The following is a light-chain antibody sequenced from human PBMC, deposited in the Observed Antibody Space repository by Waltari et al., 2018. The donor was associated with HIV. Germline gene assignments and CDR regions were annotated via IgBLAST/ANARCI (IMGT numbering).Light chain of an antibody. CDR2: DVI. CDR1: SSDVGAYNH. Sequence: QSALTQPASVSGSPGQSITIPCTGTSSDVGAYNHVFWYQQHPGNAPKVMIYDVISRPSGVSDRFSGSKSGNTASLTISGLQTEDEADYYCASFTTRGTAVFGGGTKLTVL. J-gene: IGLJ3*02. CDR3: ASFTTRGTAV. V-gene: IGLV2-14*03.